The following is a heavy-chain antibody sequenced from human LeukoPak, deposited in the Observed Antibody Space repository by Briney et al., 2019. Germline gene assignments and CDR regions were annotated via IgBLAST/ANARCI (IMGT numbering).Heavy chain of an antibody. CDR3: ARGHYYDSSGYYYDAFDI. V-gene: IGHV4-4*02. D-gene: IGHD3-22*01. CDR2: IYHSGST. Sequence: SETLSLTCAVSGGSISSSNWWSWVRQPPGKGLEWIGYIYHSGSTYYNPSLKSRVTISVDRSKNQFSLKLSSVTAADTAVYYCARGHYYDSSGYYYDAFDIWGQGTMVTVSS. CDR1: GGSISSSNW. J-gene: IGHJ3*02.